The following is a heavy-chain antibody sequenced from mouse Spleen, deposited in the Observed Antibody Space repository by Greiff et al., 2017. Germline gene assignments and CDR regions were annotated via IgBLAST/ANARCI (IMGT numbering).Heavy chain of an antibody. D-gene: IGHD1-2*01. CDR2: ISSGGSYT. J-gene: IGHJ3*01. Sequence: DVKLVESGGGLVKPGGSLKLSCAASGFTFSSYAMSWVRQTPEKRLEWVATISSGGSYTYYPDSVKGRFTISRDNAKNTLYLQMSSLRSEDTAMYYCASHYYGYEFAYWGQGTLVTVSA. V-gene: IGHV5-9-1*01. CDR1: GFTFSSYA. CDR3: ASHYYGYEFAY.